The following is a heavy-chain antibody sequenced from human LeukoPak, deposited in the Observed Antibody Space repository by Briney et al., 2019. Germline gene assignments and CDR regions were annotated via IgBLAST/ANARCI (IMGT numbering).Heavy chain of an antibody. J-gene: IGHJ4*02. Sequence: SETLSLTCTVSGGSINSYYWTWIRQSAGKGLEWIGRMYSSGSTNYNPSLKSRVSMSVDTSKNQFSVKLTSVTAADTAVYYCARGGKATVVTMWGQGILVTISS. CDR3: ARGGKATVVTM. D-gene: IGHD4-23*01. CDR2: MYSSGST. V-gene: IGHV4-4*07. CDR1: GGSINSYY.